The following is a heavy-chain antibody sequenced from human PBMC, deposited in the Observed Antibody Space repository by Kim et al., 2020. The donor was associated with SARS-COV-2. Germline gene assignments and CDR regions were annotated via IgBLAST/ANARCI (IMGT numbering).Heavy chain of an antibody. CDR2: ISDSGDGT. V-gene: IGHV3-23*01. J-gene: IGHJ4*02. CDR1: GFAFSGSA. CDR3: AKSMIVAGRGYFDY. Sequence: GGSLRLSCAASGFAFSGSAMTWVRQAPGEALEWVSTISDSGDGTYYADSVKGRFTISRDNSKDTLYLQMNSLRAEDKAIYYCAKSMIVAGRGYFDYWGQGALVTVSS. D-gene: IGHD3-22*01.